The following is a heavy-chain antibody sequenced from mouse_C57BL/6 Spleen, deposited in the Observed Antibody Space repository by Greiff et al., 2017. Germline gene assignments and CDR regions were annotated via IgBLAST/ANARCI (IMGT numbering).Heavy chain of an antibody. D-gene: IGHD1-1*01. CDR2: IYPGGGYT. CDR3: ARLNYGSSYYAMDY. CDR1: GYTFTNYW. Sequence: QVQLQQSGAELVRPGTSVKMSCKASGYTFTNYWIGWAKQRPGHGLEWIGDIYPGGGYTNYNEKFKGKATLTADKSSSTAYMQFSSLTSEDSAIYYCARLNYGSSYYAMDYWGKGTSVTVSS. J-gene: IGHJ4*01. V-gene: IGHV1-63*01.